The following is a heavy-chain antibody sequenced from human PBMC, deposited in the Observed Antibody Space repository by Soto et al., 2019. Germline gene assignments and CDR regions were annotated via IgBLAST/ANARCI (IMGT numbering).Heavy chain of an antibody. CDR1: GFMFTSSA. CDR2: LVVGSGNT. J-gene: IGHJ4*02. Sequence: SVKVSCKTSGFMFTSSAVQWVRQARGQRLEWIGWLVVGSGNTHYAQHFQERVTLTRDTSASTAYMELSSLRSEDTAVYYCARDPLEGANNFDYWGQGTLATVSS. D-gene: IGHD1-26*01. V-gene: IGHV1-58*01. CDR3: ARDPLEGANNFDY.